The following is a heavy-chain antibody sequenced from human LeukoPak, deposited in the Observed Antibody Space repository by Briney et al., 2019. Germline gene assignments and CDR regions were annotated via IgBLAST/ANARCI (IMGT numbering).Heavy chain of an antibody. CDR2: VSRSVDST. Sequence: GGSLRLSCAASGFTFSQYAMNWVRQAPGKGPEWVSVVSRSVDSTYYADSVKGRFTISRDSPKNTLSLQMDSLRAEDTAMYYCAKSRHCSGGSCYLWGSFDLWGRGTLVTVSS. J-gene: IGHJ2*01. V-gene: IGHV3-23*01. CDR1: GFTFSQYA. CDR3: AKSRHCSGGSCYLWGSFDL. D-gene: IGHD2-15*01.